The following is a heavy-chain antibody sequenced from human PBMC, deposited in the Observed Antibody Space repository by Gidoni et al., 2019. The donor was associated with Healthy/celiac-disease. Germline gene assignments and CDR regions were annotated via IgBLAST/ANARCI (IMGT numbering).Heavy chain of an antibody. D-gene: IGHD3-22*01. CDR3: AKDLARDDNYYDSSGYPTLFDY. Sequence: EVQLLESGGGFVQPGRSLRLSWAASGFTFSSYALSWLRQAPGKGLEWVSAISGRGGSTYYADPVKGRFTISRDNSKNTLYLQRNSLRAEDTAVYYCAKDLARDDNYYDSSGYPTLFDYGGQGTLVTVSS. J-gene: IGHJ4*02. V-gene: IGHV3-23*01. CDR1: GFTFSSYA. CDR2: ISGRGGST.